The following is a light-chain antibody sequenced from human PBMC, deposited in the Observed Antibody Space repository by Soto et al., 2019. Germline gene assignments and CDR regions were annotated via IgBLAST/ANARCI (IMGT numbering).Light chain of an antibody. CDR1: SSNIETNT. V-gene: IGLV1-44*01. CDR2: NNN. Sequence: QSVLTQPPSASGTPGQRVTISCSGSSSNIETNTVDWYQHLPGTAPKVLIFNNNQRPSGVPDRFSGSKSGTSASLAISGLQSEDEADYFCAVWDDSLSGMVFGGGTQVTVL. CDR3: AVWDDSLSGMV. J-gene: IGLJ2*01.